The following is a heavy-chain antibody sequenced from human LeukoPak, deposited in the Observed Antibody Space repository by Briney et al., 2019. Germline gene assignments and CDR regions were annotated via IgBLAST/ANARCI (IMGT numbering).Heavy chain of an antibody. V-gene: IGHV4-4*07. CDR1: GDSMSRYY. CDR3: ARGVKGGLDY. J-gene: IGHJ4*02. D-gene: IGHD3-16*01. CDR2: IDFGGGT. Sequence: PSETLSLTCTVSGDSMSRYYWSWIRQPAGKGLEWIGRIDFGGGTSYNPSLKSRVTMSVDTSKNRFSLNLSSVTAADTAVYYCARGVKGGLDYWGQGTLVTVSS.